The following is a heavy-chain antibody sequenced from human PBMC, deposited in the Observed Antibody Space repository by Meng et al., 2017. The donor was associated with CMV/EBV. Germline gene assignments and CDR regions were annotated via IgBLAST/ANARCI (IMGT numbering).Heavy chain of an antibody. CDR3: ARDLPYYDFWSGYNWFDP. V-gene: IGHV3-21*01. CDR2: ISSSSSYI. Sequence: FTFGSYGMNWVRQAPGKGLEWVSSISSSSSYIYYADSVKGRFTISRDNAKNSLYLQMNSLRAEDTAVYYCARDLPYYDFWSGYNWFDPWGQGTLVTVSS. J-gene: IGHJ5*02. CDR1: FTFGSYG. D-gene: IGHD3-3*01.